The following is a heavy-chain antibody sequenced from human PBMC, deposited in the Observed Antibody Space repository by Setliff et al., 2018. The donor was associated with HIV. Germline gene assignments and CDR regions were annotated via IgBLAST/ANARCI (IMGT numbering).Heavy chain of an antibody. CDR1: GYSFSNYA. V-gene: IGHV7-4-1*02. J-gene: IGHJ5*02. Sequence: ASVKVFCKASGYSFSNYAINWVRQAPGQGLEWMGWIKTDSGSPTYAQGFTGRFVFSVDTSVTTAYLQISSLKAEDTAVYYCARALYGDYGGDLNWLDPWGQGTLVTVSS. D-gene: IGHD4-17*01. CDR2: IKTDSGSP. CDR3: ARALYGDYGGDLNWLDP.